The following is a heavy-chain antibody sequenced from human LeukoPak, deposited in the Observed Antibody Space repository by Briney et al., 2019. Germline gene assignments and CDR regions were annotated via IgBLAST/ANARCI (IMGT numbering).Heavy chain of an antibody. CDR2: LNDVGGDA. V-gene: IGHV3-23*01. D-gene: IGHD3-10*01. CDR1: GFTFSTYA. J-gene: IGHJ4*02. Sequence: GGSLRLSCAASGFTFSTYAMAWVRQAPGKGLEWVSSLNDVGGDAYYADSVKGRFTISRDNARNSVSLQMNSLRAEDTAVYYCARQVSGYGSGSFYFDYWGQGMLVTVSS. CDR3: ARQVSGYGSGSFYFDY.